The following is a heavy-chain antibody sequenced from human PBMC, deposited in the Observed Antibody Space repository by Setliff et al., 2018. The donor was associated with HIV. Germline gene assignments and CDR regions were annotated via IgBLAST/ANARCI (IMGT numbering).Heavy chain of an antibody. D-gene: IGHD2-2*01. CDR1: GFTFSSYS. CDR3: AKDRGEVPTAFFDY. J-gene: IGHJ4*02. CDR2: ISGGGYTT. V-gene: IGHV3-23*01. Sequence: GGSLRLSCAASGFTFSSYSMNWVRQAPGKGLEWVSGISGGGYTTYYADSVKGRFTISRDNSKNTIYLQMNSLRAEDTAVCYCAKDRGEVPTAFFDYWGQGTLVTVSS.